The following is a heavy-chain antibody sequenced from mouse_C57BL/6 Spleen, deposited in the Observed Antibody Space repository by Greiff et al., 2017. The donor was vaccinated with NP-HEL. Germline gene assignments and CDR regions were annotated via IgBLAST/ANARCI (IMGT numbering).Heavy chain of an antibody. V-gene: IGHV1-5*01. D-gene: IGHD1-1*01. J-gene: IGHJ1*03. Sequence: EVQLQQSGTVLARPGASVKMSCKTSGYTFTSYWMHWVKQRPGQGLEWIGAIYPGNSDTSYNQKFKGKAKLTAVTSASTAYMELSSLTNEDSAVYYCTRSNYGSSPWYFDVWGTGTTVTVSS. CDR3: TRSNYGSSPWYFDV. CDR1: GYTFTSYW. CDR2: IYPGNSDT.